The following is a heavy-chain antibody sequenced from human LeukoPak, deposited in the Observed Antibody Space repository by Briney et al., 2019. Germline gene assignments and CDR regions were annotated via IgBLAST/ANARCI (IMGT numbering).Heavy chain of an antibody. CDR3: ARGRSGYGPFDAFDI. D-gene: IGHD3-22*01. J-gene: IGHJ3*02. CDR1: GFTFSSYA. Sequence: GGSLRLSCATSGFTFSSYAMTWVRQAPGEGLEWVSAISGSGANTYYADSVKGRFAASRDNSKDTLYLQMRSLRAEDTAVYYCARGRSGYGPFDAFDIWGHGTWVTVS. V-gene: IGHV3-23*01. CDR2: ISGSGANT.